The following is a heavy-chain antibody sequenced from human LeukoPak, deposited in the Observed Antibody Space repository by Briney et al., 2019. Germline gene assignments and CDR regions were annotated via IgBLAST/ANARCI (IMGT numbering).Heavy chain of an antibody. Sequence: GGSLRLSCAASGFTFSSYGMHWVRQAPCKGLEWVAVISYDGSNKYYADSVKGRFTISRDNSKNTLYLQMNSLRAEDTAVYYCAKSPRYCSSTSCYLWGQGTLVTVSS. V-gene: IGHV3-30*18. D-gene: IGHD2-2*01. CDR1: GFTFSSYG. CDR3: AKSPRYCSSTSCYL. CDR2: ISYDGSNK. J-gene: IGHJ4*02.